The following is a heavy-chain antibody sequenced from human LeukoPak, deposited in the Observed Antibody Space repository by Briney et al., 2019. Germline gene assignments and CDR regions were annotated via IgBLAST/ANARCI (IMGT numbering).Heavy chain of an antibody. CDR2: ISYDGSNK. D-gene: IGHD6-13*01. Sequence: GGSLRLSCAASGFTFSSYGMHWVRQAPGKGLEWVAVISYDGSNKYYADSVKGRFTISRDNSKNTLYLQMNSPRAEDTAVYYCAKVMYSSSWGGDYWGQGTLVTVSS. CDR1: GFTFSSYG. V-gene: IGHV3-30*18. J-gene: IGHJ4*02. CDR3: AKVMYSSSWGGDY.